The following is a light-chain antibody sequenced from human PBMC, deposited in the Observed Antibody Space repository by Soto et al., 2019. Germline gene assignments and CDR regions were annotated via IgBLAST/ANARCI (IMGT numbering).Light chain of an antibody. CDR3: RQQTNWPLT. Sequence: EIVLTQSPVTLSLSPGERATLSCRASQSVTTFFSWYQQKTGQAPRLLIYDASKRATGIPARLSRSGSGTDFTLTISSLEPEDFSVYYCRQQTNWPLTFGGGTKVEIK. CDR2: DAS. CDR1: QSVTTF. J-gene: IGKJ4*01. V-gene: IGKV3-11*01.